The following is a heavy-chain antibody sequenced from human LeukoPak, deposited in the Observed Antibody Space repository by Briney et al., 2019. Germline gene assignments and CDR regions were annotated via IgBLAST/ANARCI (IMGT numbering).Heavy chain of an antibody. V-gene: IGHV4-39*07. CDR1: GDSVSSSFCY. D-gene: IGHD1-7*01. CDR3: ARDLGGTTGKFDY. CDR2: IYYGGNT. Sequence: SETLSLTCTVSGDSVSSSFCYWGWIRQPPGKGLEWIGNIYYGGNTYYNPSLKSRVTISVDTSKNQFSLRLSSVTAADTAVYYCARDLGGTTGKFDYWGQGTLVTVSS. J-gene: IGHJ4*02.